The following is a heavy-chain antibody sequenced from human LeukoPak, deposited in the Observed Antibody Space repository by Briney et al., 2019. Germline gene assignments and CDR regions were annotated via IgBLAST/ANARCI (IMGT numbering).Heavy chain of an antibody. Sequence: PGGSLRLSCAASGFTFSDYYMSWIRQAPGKGLEWVSYISSSGSTLYYADSVKGRITISRDNAKNSLYLQMNSLRAEDTAVYYCARRSYTWTAIDYWGQGTLVTVSS. CDR2: ISSSGSTL. J-gene: IGHJ4*02. CDR1: GFTFSDYY. V-gene: IGHV3-11*01. CDR3: ARRSYTWTAIDY. D-gene: IGHD3-16*02.